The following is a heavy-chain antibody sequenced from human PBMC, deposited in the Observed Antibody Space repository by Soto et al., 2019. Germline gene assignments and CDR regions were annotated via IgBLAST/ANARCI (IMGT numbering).Heavy chain of an antibody. Sequence: ASETLSLTCTVSGGSITSSYWSWIRRPPGKGLEWIGYIYYSGSTYYNPSLKSRVTISVDTSKNQFSLKLSSVTAADTAVYYCAREVIVVVPAASNNWFDPWGQGTLGTVS. D-gene: IGHD2-2*01. CDR1: GGSITSSY. CDR2: IYYSGST. V-gene: IGHV4-59*12. CDR3: AREVIVVVPAASNNWFDP. J-gene: IGHJ5*02.